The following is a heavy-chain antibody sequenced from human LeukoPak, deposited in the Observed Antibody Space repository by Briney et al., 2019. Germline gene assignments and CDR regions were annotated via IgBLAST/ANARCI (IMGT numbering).Heavy chain of an antibody. Sequence: NAGESLKISCKGSEYTFTNYWIGWVRQLPGKGPEWMGIIYPGDSDTRYSPSFQGQVTISADKSISTAYLQWSSLKASDTAMYYCTRHDQNYDYVWGSYRPGAFDIWGQGTMVTVSS. CDR2: IYPGDSDT. J-gene: IGHJ3*02. CDR3: TRHDQNYDYVWGSYRPGAFDI. V-gene: IGHV5-51*01. D-gene: IGHD3-16*02. CDR1: EYTFTNYW.